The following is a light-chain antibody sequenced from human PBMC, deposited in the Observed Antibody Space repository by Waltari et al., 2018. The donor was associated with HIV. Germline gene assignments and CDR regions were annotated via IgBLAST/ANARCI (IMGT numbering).Light chain of an antibody. CDR3: QQYNSYPWT. J-gene: IGKJ1*01. Sequence: DIQMTQSPSTLSASVGDRVTIACRASQSISSWLAWYQQKPGRGPKLLIYRASSLQKGVPSRFSGSGSGTEFILTITSLQPDDFATYFCQQYNSYPWTFGQGTKLEIK. CDR2: RAS. V-gene: IGKV1-5*03. CDR1: QSISSW.